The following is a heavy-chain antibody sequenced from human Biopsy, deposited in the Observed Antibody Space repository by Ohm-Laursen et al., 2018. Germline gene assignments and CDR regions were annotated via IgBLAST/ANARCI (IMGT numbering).Heavy chain of an antibody. CDR1: GVSINGGRYY. D-gene: IGHD5-12*01. CDR2: IFYSANT. V-gene: IGHV4-31*11. Sequence: TLSLTCAVSGVSINGGRYYWNWLRHHPGKGLEWIGNIFYSANTYSNPSLKSRVTISVDTSKNQFSLKLSSVTTADTAVYYCARLGSGDYFPTFFDFWGQGALVTVSS. CDR3: ARLGSGDYFPTFFDF. J-gene: IGHJ4*02.